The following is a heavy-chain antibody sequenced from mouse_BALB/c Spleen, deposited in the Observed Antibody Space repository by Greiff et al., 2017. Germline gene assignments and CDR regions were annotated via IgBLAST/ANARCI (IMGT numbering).Heavy chain of an antibody. CDR3: AKANWDLYYAMDY. V-gene: IGHV1-7*01. D-gene: IGHD4-1*01. CDR2: INPSTGYT. J-gene: IGHJ4*01. CDR1: GYTFTSYW. Sequence: VKLQESGAELAKPGASVKMSCKASGYTFTSYWMNWVKQRPGQGLEWIGYINPSTGYTEYNQKFKDKATLTADKSSSTAYMQLSSLTSEDSAVYYCAKANWDLYYAMDYWGQGTSVTVAA.